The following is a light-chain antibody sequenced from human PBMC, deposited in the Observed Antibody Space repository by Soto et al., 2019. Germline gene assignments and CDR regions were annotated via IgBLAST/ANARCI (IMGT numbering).Light chain of an antibody. CDR1: SSNIGSNT. J-gene: IGLJ3*02. CDR2: SNN. Sequence: QSVLTQPPSASGTPGQRVTISCSGSSSNIGSNTVNWYQLLPGTAPKLLIYSNNQRPSGVSDRFSGSKSGTSASLAISGLQSEDEADYHCAAWDDSLNGWVFGGGTKLTVL. V-gene: IGLV1-44*01. CDR3: AAWDDSLNGWV.